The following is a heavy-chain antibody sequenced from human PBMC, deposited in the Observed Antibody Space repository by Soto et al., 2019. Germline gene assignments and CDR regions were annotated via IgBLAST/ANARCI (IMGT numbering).Heavy chain of an antibody. V-gene: IGHV4-30-4*01. CDR2: IYYSGST. J-gene: IGHJ5*02. Sequence: SETLSLTCTVSGGSISSGDYDWRWIRQPPGKGLEWIGYIYYSGSTYYNPTLKSRVTISVDTSKNQFSLKLSSVTAADTAVSYCARVRYDYGDYVGVWFDPWGQGTLVTVSS. D-gene: IGHD4-17*01. CDR3: ARVRYDYGDYVGVWFDP. CDR1: GGSISSGDYD.